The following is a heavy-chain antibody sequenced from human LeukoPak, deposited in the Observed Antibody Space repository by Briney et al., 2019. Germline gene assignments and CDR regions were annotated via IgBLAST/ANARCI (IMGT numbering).Heavy chain of an antibody. CDR3: AKCPSTIGWNWGYFFDD. CDR2: LSTTGST. CDR1: GASMNSYF. J-gene: IGHJ4*02. D-gene: IGHD7-27*01. Sequence: SETLSLTCSVSGASMNSYFWSWIRQPPGKGLEWIGRLSTTGSTYYNPSFNSRVTMSVDRSSSQFSLKLSSVTAADTAVYYCAKCPSTIGWNWGYFFDDWGQGIVVTVSS. V-gene: IGHV4-4*07.